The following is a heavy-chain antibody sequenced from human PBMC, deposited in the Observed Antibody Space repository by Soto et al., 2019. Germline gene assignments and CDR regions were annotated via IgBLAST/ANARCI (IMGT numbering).Heavy chain of an antibody. J-gene: IGHJ6*02. CDR3: ASTELIDGYNLLVDYYGMDV. Sequence: SETLSLTCTVSGGSISSYYWSWIRQPPGKGLEWIGYIYYSGSTNYNPSLKSRVIISVGTSKNQFSLKLSSVTAAGTAVYYCASTELIDGYNLLVDYYGMDVWGQGSTGTVSS. CDR2: IYYSGST. V-gene: IGHV4-59*01. CDR1: GGSISSYY. D-gene: IGHD5-12*01.